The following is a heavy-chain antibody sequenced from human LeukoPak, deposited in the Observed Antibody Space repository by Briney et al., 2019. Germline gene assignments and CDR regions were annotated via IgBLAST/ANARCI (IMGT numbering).Heavy chain of an antibody. Sequence: GGSLRLSCAASGFTFSSYGMHWVRQAPGKGLEWVAVIWYDGSNKYYADSVKGRFTISRDNSKNTLYLQMNSLRAEDTAVYYCARSQPLTGTTFNYYYGMDVWGQGTTVTVSS. CDR2: IWYDGSNK. J-gene: IGHJ6*02. D-gene: IGHD1-7*01. V-gene: IGHV3-33*01. CDR3: ARSQPLTGTTFNYYYGMDV. CDR1: GFTFSSYG.